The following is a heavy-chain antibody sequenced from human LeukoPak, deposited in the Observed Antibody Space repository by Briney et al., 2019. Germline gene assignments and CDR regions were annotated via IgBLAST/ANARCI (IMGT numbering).Heavy chain of an antibody. CDR3: ARCGQYYDFWSGYSGDYYFDY. CDR1: GFTVSSNY. Sequence: PGGSLRLSCAASGFTVSSNYMSWVRQAPGKGLEWASVIYSGGSTYYADSVKGRFTISRDNSKNTLYLQMNSLRAEDTAVYYCARCGQYYDFWSGYSGDYYFDYWGQGTLVTVSS. D-gene: IGHD3-3*01. J-gene: IGHJ4*02. CDR2: IYSGGST. V-gene: IGHV3-53*01.